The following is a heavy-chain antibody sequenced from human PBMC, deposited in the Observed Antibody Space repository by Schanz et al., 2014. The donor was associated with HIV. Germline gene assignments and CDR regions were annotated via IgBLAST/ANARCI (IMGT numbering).Heavy chain of an antibody. CDR3: AKDGAPSGSYSYGIDV. CDR1: GFTFSSYG. Sequence: QVQLVESGGGVVQPGRSLRLSCTASGFTFSSYGMHWVRQAPGKGLEWEAVISYDGSNKYYADSVKGRFTISRDNSKNTLYLQMNSLRAEDTAVYHCAKDGAPSGSYSYGIDVWGQGTTVTVSS. J-gene: IGHJ6*02. CDR2: ISYDGSNK. D-gene: IGHD3-10*01. V-gene: IGHV3-30*18.